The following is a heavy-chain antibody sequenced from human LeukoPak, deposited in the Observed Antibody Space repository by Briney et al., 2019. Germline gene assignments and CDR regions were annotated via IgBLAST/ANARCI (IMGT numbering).Heavy chain of an antibody. D-gene: IGHD6-6*01. CDR3: AKGGIMQSSSPGLQYFDL. CDR1: GFTFSSYS. CDR2: IGDSGGST. Sequence: GGSLRLSCAASGFTFSSYSMYWVRQAPGKGLEWVSVIGDSGGSTYYADSVKGRFTISRDNSKNTLYLQMNSLRAEDTAVYYCAKGGIMQSSSPGLQYFDLWGRGTLVSVSS. V-gene: IGHV3-23*01. J-gene: IGHJ2*01.